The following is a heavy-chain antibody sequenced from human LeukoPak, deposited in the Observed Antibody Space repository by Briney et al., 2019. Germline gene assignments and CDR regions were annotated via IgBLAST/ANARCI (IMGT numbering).Heavy chain of an antibody. CDR1: GGSISNSY. CDR2: IYYSGST. D-gene: IGHD5-12*01. J-gene: IGHJ3*02. CDR3: ARDASGNDLGYAFDI. Sequence: PSETLSLTCTVSGGSISNSYWGWIRQPPGKGLEWIGDIYYSGSTSYNPSLKSRVSISVDTSKSQFSLRLYSVTAADTAVYYCARDASGNDLGYAFDIWGQGTVVTVSS. V-gene: IGHV4-59*01.